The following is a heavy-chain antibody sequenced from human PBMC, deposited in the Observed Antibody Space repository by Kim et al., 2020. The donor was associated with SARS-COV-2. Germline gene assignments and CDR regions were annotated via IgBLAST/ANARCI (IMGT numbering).Heavy chain of an antibody. CDR3: AKDPIPGGKVVWFDP. D-gene: IGHD1-26*01. Sequence: ADSVKGRFTVSRDNSKNTVYLQMHSLRAEDTALYYCAKDPIPGGKVVWFDPWGQGTLVTVSS. V-gene: IGHV3-23*01. J-gene: IGHJ5*02.